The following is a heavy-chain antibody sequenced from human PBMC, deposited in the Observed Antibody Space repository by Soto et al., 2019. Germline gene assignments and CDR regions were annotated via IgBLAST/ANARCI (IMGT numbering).Heavy chain of an antibody. V-gene: IGHV3-23*01. J-gene: IGHJ4*02. CDR1: GFTFSNYA. CDR2: INIVGGNT. Sequence: VQLLESGGGLVQPGGSLRLSCAASGFTFSNYAMSWVRQAPGKALEWVSSINIVGGNTNYADSVRGRFTMSRDDSKNTVILQMNSLRDEDTAIYYCTKNYYFDAWGQGTLITVSS. CDR3: TKNYYFDA.